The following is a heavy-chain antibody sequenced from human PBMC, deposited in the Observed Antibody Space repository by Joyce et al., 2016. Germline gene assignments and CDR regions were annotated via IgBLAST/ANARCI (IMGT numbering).Heavy chain of an antibody. Sequence: EVQLVETGGGLIQPGGSLRLSCAVSDLIVSSTDMNWVRQAPGKGLEWVSVFYSGDRKHYADCVKGRFTSSRDNSKNTLYLQMNNLRDEDTAFYYCEVLYIDYYSNYGMGVWGQGTTVTVSS. J-gene: IGHJ6*02. V-gene: IGHV3-53*02. CDR3: EVLYIDYYSNYGMGV. CDR2: FYSGDRK. D-gene: IGHD4-11*01. CDR1: DLIVSSTD.